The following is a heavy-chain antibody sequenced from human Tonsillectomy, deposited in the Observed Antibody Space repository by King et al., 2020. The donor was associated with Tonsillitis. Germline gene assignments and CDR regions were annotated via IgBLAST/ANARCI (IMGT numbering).Heavy chain of an antibody. CDR1: GYIFTSYW. J-gene: IGHJ4*02. D-gene: IGHD3-10*01. CDR2: IHPGDSDT. CDR3: ARQGDHYFGSGSFTD. V-gene: IGHV5-51*01. Sequence: VQLVQSGAEVKKPGESLKISCQGSGYIFTSYWIGWVRQMPGKGLECRGIIHPGDSDTRYSPSFQGQGAMSADRSIGTAYLQWSSLKASDTAIYYCARQGDHYFGSGSFTDWGQGTLVTVSS.